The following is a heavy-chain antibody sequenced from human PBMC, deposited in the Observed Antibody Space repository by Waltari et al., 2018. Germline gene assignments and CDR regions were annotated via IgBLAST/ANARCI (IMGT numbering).Heavy chain of an antibody. CDR2: IYHSGST. D-gene: IGHD3-10*01. CDR3: ARRGVDWYFDL. CDR1: GYSISSGYY. V-gene: IGHV4-38-2*01. Sequence: QVQLQESGPGLVKPSETLSLTCAVPGYSISSGYYWGWIRQPPGKGLEWIGSIYHSGSTYYNPSLKSRVTISVDTSKNQFSLKLSSVTAADTAVYYCARRGVDWYFDLWGRGTLVTVSS. J-gene: IGHJ2*01.